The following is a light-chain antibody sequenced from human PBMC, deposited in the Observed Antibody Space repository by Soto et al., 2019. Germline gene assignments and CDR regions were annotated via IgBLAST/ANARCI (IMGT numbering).Light chain of an antibody. Sequence: QSVLTQPPSVSGVPGQRVTISCTGSSSNIGAGYDVHWYQQLPGTAPKLLIYGNSNRPSGVPDRFSGSKSGTSASLAITGLQAEDEADYYCQSYDSSLSASVFGRGTKVTVL. V-gene: IGLV1-40*01. CDR2: GNS. CDR1: SSNIGAGYD. CDR3: QSYDSSLSASV. J-gene: IGLJ2*01.